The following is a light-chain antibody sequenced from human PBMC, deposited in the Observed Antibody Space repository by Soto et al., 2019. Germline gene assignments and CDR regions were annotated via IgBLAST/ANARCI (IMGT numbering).Light chain of an antibody. CDR3: QQYGSSTLT. V-gene: IGKV3-20*01. J-gene: IGKJ4*01. CDR1: QSVTTTY. CDR2: GAS. Sequence: EIVLTQSPGTLSLSPGERATLSCRASQSVTTTYLACYQQKPGQAPRLLIYGASNRATGIPDRFTGSGSGTDFTLTISRLEPEDFAVYYCQQYGSSTLTFGGGTKVEIK.